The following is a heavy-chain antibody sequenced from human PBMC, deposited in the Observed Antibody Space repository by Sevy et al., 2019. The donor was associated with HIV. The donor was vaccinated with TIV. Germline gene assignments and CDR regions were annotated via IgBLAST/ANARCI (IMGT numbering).Heavy chain of an antibody. CDR2: ISGSGGST. V-gene: IGHV3-23*01. D-gene: IGHD2-2*02. CDR3: AKPLGYCSSTSCYTLFAFDI. Sequence: GGSLRLSCAASGFTFSSYAMSWVRQAPGKGLEWVSAISGSGGSTYYADSVKGRFTISRDNSKNTRYLQMNSLRAEDTAVYYCAKPLGYCSSTSCYTLFAFDIWGQGTMVTVSS. J-gene: IGHJ3*02. CDR1: GFTFSSYA.